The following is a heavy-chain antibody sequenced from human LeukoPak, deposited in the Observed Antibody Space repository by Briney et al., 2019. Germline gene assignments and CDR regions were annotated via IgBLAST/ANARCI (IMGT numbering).Heavy chain of an antibody. V-gene: IGHV1-2*02. CDR1: GYSLSDNY. D-gene: IGHD3-16*01. CDR3: ARSQFRTTNSGAWGFQP. J-gene: IGHJ1*01. Sequence: GASVKVSCKASGYSLSDNYLHWVRQAPGQRLEWMAWINPRNGETKFAPNFQGRVTMTRDTSITTAYMELSRLRPDDTAVYYCARSQFRTTNSGAWGFQPWGQGTLVTVSS. CDR2: INPRNGET.